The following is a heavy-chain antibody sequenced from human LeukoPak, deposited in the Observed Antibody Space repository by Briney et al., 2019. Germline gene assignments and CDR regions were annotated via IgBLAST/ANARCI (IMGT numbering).Heavy chain of an antibody. V-gene: IGHV3-11*01. Sequence: GGSLRLSCAASGLTFSDYYMSWIRQAPGKGLEWVSYISSSGSTIYYADSVKGRFTISRDNAKNSLYLQMNSLRAEDTAVYYCASRPPNLGYCSGGSCYRPAFDIWGQGTMVTVSS. J-gene: IGHJ3*02. D-gene: IGHD2-15*01. CDR3: ASRPPNLGYCSGGSCYRPAFDI. CDR1: GLTFSDYY. CDR2: ISSSGSTI.